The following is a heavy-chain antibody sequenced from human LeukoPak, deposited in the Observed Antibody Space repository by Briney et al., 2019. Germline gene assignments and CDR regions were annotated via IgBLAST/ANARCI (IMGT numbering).Heavy chain of an antibody. CDR1: GFTFSSYA. V-gene: IGHV3-23*01. CDR3: ARPYSGYDYFDY. D-gene: IGHD5-12*01. J-gene: IGHJ4*02. CDR2: ISGSGGST. Sequence: PGGSLRLSCAAPGFTFSSYAMSWVRQAPGKGLEWVSAISGSGGSTYYADSVKGRFTISRDNSKNTLYLQMNSLRAEDTAVYYCARPYSGYDYFDYWGQGTLVTVSS.